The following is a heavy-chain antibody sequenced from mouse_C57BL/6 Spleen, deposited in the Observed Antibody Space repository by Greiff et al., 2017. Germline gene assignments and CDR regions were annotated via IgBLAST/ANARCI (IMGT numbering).Heavy chain of an antibody. CDR1: GYAFTNYL. CDR2: INPGSGGT. Sequence: VQLQQSGAELVRPGTSVKVSCKASGYAFTNYLIEWVKQRPGQGLEWIGVINPGSGGTNYNEKFKGKATLTADKSSSTAYMQLSSLTSEDSAVYFCARSDYYGSSYGGYFDVWGTGTTVTGSS. J-gene: IGHJ1*03. CDR3: ARSDYYGSSYGGYFDV. D-gene: IGHD1-1*01. V-gene: IGHV1-54*01.